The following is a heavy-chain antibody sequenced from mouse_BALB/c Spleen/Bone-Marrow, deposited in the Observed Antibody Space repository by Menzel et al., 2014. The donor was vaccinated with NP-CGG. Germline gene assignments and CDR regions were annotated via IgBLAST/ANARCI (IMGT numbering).Heavy chain of an antibody. J-gene: IGHJ2*01. Sequence: EVQLQQSGPGLVKPSQSLSLTCTVTGYSITSDYACSWIRPFPGNTLEWMGYISYSGSTSYNPSLKSRISITRDTSKNQFFRQLNSVTTEDTTTYYCARYDYDVGYFDYWGQGTTLTVSS. CDR3: ARYDYDVGYFDY. CDR1: GYSITSDYA. D-gene: IGHD2-4*01. CDR2: ISYSGST. V-gene: IGHV3-2*02.